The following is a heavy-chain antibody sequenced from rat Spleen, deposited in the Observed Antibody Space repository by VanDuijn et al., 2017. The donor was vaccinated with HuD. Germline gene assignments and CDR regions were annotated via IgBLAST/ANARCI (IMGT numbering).Heavy chain of an antibody. D-gene: IGHD1-10*01. CDR3: TSNNFDY. CDR1: GFTFNNYW. Sequence: EVQLVESGGGLVQPGRSLKLSCVASGFTFNNYWMTWIRQAPGKGLEWVASITNTGGGTYYPDSVKGRFTISRDNAKNALYLQMNSLRSEDTATYYCTSNNFDYWGQGVVVTVSS. CDR2: ITNTGGGT. V-gene: IGHV5-31*01. J-gene: IGHJ2*01.